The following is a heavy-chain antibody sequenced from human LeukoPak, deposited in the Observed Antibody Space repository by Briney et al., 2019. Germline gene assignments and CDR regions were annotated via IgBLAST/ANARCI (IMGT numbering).Heavy chain of an antibody. Sequence: ASVTVSCKASGYTFTSYDINWVRPATGQGLEWMGWMNPNSGNTGYAQKFQGRVTMTRNTSISTAYMELSSLRSEDTAVYYCARGALYSSGWYVGPPNWFDPWGQGTLVTVSS. D-gene: IGHD6-19*01. V-gene: IGHV1-8*01. CDR3: ARGALYSSGWYVGPPNWFDP. CDR1: GYTFTSYD. CDR2: MNPNSGNT. J-gene: IGHJ5*02.